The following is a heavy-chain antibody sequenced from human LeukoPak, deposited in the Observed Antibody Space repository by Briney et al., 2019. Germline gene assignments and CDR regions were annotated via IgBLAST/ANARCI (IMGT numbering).Heavy chain of an antibody. CDR3: ASGYRYGGSAYYYYGMDV. CDR2: FDPEDGET. D-gene: IGHD5-18*01. CDR1: GYTLTELS. J-gene: IGHJ6*02. V-gene: IGHV1-24*01. Sequence: ASVKVSCKVSGYTLTELSMHWVRQAPGKGLEWMGGFDPEDGETIYAQKFQGRVTMTEDTSTDTAYMELSSPRSEDTAVYYCASGYRYGGSAYYYYGMDVWGQGTTVTVSS.